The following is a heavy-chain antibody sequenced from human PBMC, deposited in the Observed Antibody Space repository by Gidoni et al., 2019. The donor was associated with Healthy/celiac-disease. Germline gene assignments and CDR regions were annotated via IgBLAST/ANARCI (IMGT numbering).Heavy chain of an antibody. D-gene: IGHD6-13*01. CDR3: ATALAAAGPNRYYMDV. CDR2: FDPEDGET. CDR1: GDTITELS. J-gene: IGHJ6*03. Sequence: QVQLVQSGAEVKKPGASVKVACKVSGDTITELSMHWVRQAPGKGLEWMGCFDPEDGETIYAQKFQGRVTMTEDTSTDTAYMELSSLRSEDTAVYYCATALAAAGPNRYYMDVWGKGTTVTVSS. V-gene: IGHV1-24*01.